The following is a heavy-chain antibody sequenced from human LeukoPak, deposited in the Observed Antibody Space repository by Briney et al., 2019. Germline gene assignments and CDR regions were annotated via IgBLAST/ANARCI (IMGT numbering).Heavy chain of an antibody. D-gene: IGHD2-15*01. Sequence: VSVKVSCKASGNTFTGYYMHWVRQAPGQGLEWMGWINPNSGGTNYAQKFQGRVTMTRDTSISPAYMELSRLRSDDTAVYYCARRPQYCRGGACYDWGQGTLVTVSS. J-gene: IGHJ4*02. CDR2: INPNSGGT. V-gene: IGHV1-2*02. CDR1: GNTFTGYY. CDR3: ARRPQYCRGGACYD.